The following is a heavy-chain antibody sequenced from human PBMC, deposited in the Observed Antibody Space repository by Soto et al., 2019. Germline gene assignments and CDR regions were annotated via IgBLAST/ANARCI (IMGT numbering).Heavy chain of an antibody. CDR3: ARASTVTTIFDY. J-gene: IGHJ4*02. V-gene: IGHV3-66*01. D-gene: IGHD4-17*01. CDR2: LHSGGTT. CDR1: GLTVNSNY. Sequence: GGSLRLSCAASGLTVNSNYMSWVRQAPGKGLEWVAILHSGGTTFYADSVQDRFTISRDSSKNTLYLQMNSLRDDDTAVYFCARASTVTTIFDYWGQGALVTVSS.